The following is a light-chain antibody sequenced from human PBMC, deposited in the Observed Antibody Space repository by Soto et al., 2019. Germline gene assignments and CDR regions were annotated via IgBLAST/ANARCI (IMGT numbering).Light chain of an antibody. CDR2: AAS. Sequence: DIQMTQSPSSVSTSVGDRVTITCRASQDISSWLAWYQQKPGKAPKLLIYAASSLHSGVPARFSGSDSGTDFTLTISSVQPEDSATYYCQQANSFPLTFGGGTKVEI. V-gene: IGKV1-12*01. CDR3: QQANSFPLT. J-gene: IGKJ4*01. CDR1: QDISSW.